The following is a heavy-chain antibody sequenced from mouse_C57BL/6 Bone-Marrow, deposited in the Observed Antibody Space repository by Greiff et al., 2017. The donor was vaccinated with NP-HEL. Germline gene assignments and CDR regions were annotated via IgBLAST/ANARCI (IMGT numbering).Heavy chain of an antibody. D-gene: IGHD1-1*01. CDR2: IYPGSGST. CDR1: GYTFTSYW. J-gene: IGHJ4*01. V-gene: IGHV1-55*01. Sequence: VQLQQPGAELVKPGASVKMSCKASGYTFTSYWITWVKQRPGQGLEWIGDIYPGSGSTNYNEKFKSKATLTVDTSSSTAYMQLSSLTSEDSAVYYCARAGHYYGSSYNYAMDYWGQGTSVTVSS. CDR3: ARAGHYYGSSYNYAMDY.